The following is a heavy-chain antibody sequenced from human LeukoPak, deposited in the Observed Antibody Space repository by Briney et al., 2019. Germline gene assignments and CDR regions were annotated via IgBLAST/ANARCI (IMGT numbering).Heavy chain of an antibody. Sequence: PSETLSLTCIVSGGSISGHYWSWIRQPPGEGLEWIGYIHDSGIIHYSPSLNSRVTVSVDTSKNQFSLDLSSVTAADTAVYYCARHGQMPRGSYAEDYWGQGTLVTVSS. CDR2: IHDSGII. D-gene: IGHD1-26*01. CDR3: ARHGQMPRGSYAEDY. V-gene: IGHV4-59*08. CDR1: GGSISGHY. J-gene: IGHJ4*02.